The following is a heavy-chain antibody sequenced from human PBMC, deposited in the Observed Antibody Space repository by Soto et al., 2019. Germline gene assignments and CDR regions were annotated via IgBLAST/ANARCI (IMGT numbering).Heavy chain of an antibody. Sequence: QVQLVQSGAEVKKPGASVKVSCKASGYTFTSYGISWVRQAPGQGLEWMGWISAYNGNTNYAQKRQGRVTMTTDTSTSTAYMELRSLRSDDTAVYYCAREAPDLYSSSWVYSYYYGMDVWGQGTTVTVSS. V-gene: IGHV1-18*01. J-gene: IGHJ6*02. D-gene: IGHD6-6*01. CDR2: ISAYNGNT. CDR1: GYTFTSYG. CDR3: AREAPDLYSSSWVYSYYYGMDV.